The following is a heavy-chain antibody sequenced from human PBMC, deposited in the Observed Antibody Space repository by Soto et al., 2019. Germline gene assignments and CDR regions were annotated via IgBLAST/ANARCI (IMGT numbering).Heavy chain of an antibody. V-gene: IGHV3-30*18. J-gene: IGHJ6*03. CDR1: GFIFSRHN. Sequence: QVQLVESGGGVVQPGRSLRLSCGASGFIFSRHNIHWVRQAPGKGLEWVAAVLYDGSKEYYADSVQGRFTISRDNSKNTMYLQMNSLRAEDTAVYYCAKGGVEYSGSFQDYLDVWGKGTTVTVS. CDR2: VLYDGSKE. D-gene: IGHD3-10*01. CDR3: AKGGVEYSGSFQDYLDV.